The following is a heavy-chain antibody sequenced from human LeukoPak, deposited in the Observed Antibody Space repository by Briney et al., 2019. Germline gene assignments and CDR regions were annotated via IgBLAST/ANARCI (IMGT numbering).Heavy chain of an antibody. Sequence: GGSPRLSCAASGLTFDDYAMHWVRQAPGKGLEWVSLISWDGGSTYYADSVKGRFTISRDNSKNSLYLQMNSLRAEDTAVYYCARSLGGKGIFDYWGQGTLVTVSS. D-gene: IGHD4-23*01. CDR3: ARSLGGKGIFDY. V-gene: IGHV3-43D*03. CDR1: GLTFDDYA. CDR2: ISWDGGST. J-gene: IGHJ4*02.